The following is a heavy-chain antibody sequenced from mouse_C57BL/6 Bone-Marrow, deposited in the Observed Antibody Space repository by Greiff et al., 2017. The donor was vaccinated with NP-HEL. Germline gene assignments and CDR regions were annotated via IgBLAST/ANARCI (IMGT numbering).Heavy chain of an antibody. CDR1: GFTFSSYT. D-gene: IGHD1-1*01. J-gene: IGHJ4*01. CDR3: ARHLITTVVSRGYAMDY. Sequence: EVQRVESGGGLVKPGGSLKLSCAASGFTFSSYTMSWVRQTPEKRLEWVATISGGGGNTYYPDSVKGRFTISRDNAKNTLYLQMSSLRSEDTALYYCARHLITTVVSRGYAMDYWGQGTSVTVSS. CDR2: ISGGGGNT. V-gene: IGHV5-9*01.